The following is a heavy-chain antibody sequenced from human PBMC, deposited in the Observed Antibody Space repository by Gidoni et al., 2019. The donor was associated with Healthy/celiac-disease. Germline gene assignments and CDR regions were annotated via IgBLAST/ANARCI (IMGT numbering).Heavy chain of an antibody. D-gene: IGHD2-2*01. CDR3: ARCYCSSTSCYGPYYFDY. J-gene: IGHJ4*02. Sequence: LQLQESAPGLVKPQETLSLTCTVPGGSITSRSYYWGWIRQPPGKGLEWIGSINCSGRTCYNPSLKSRVTISVDTSRNQFSLKLSSVTAADTAVYYCARCYCSSTSCYGPYYFDYWGQGTLVTVSS. V-gene: IGHV4-39*01. CDR2: INCSGRT. CDR1: GGSITSRSYY.